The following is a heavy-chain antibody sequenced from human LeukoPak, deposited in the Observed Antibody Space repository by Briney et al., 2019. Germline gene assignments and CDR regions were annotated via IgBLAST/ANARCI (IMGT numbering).Heavy chain of an antibody. CDR3: ARENTHDAFDI. CDR2: IYSGGST. Sequence: PGGSLRLSCTASGFTLSDYYLTWIRQAPGKGLEWVSVIYSGGSTYYADSVKGRFTISRDNSKNTLYLQMHSLRAEDTAVYYCARENTHDAFDIWGQGTMVTVSS. D-gene: IGHD1/OR15-1a*01. CDR1: GFTLSDYY. V-gene: IGHV3-53*01. J-gene: IGHJ3*02.